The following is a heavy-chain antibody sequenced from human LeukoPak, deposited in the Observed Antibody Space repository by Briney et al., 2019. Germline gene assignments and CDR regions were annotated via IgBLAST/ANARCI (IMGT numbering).Heavy chain of an antibody. J-gene: IGHJ4*02. D-gene: IGHD1-1*01. CDR2: INHSGST. Sequence: SETLSLTCAVYGGSFSGYHWSWIRQPPGKGLEWIGEINHSGSTNYNPSLKSRVTISVDTSKNQFSLKLSSVTAADTAVYYCARVGILQVSDYWGQGTLVTVSS. CDR3: ARVGILQVSDY. CDR1: GGSFSGYH. V-gene: IGHV4-34*01.